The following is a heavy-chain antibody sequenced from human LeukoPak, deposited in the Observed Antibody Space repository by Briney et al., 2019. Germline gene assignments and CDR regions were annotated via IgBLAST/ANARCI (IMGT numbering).Heavy chain of an antibody. V-gene: IGHV3-53*01. J-gene: IGHJ3*02. CDR3: ARVREEMTTAYDSFDI. CDR1: GFIVSSNY. CDR2: LYSDGTT. D-gene: IGHD5-24*01. Sequence: GGSLRLSCAASGFIVSSNYMTWVRQAPGRGLEWVSVLYSDGTTYYADSVKGRFTISRDSFKSMLYLQMNSLRAEDTAVYYCARVREEMTTAYDSFDIWGQGTMVIVS.